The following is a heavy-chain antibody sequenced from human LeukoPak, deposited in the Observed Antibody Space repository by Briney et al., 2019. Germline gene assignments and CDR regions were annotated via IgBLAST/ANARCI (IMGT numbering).Heavy chain of an antibody. J-gene: IGHJ6*02. Sequence: SQTLSLTCTVSGGSISSGSYYWSWIRQPAGKGLEWIGRIYTSGSTNYNPSLKSRVTISVDTSKNQFSLKLSSVTAAGTAVYYCARGQRHIVVVPAAIPLVSYYGMDVWGQGTTVTVSS. CDR1: GGSISSGSYY. V-gene: IGHV4-61*02. CDR2: IYTSGST. CDR3: ARGQRHIVVVPAAIPLVSYYGMDV. D-gene: IGHD2-2*01.